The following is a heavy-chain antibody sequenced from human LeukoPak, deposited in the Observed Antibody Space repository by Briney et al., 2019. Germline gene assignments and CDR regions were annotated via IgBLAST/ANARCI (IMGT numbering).Heavy chain of an antibody. J-gene: IGHJ4*02. Sequence: GWSLRLSCAASGFTFSSYAMSWVRQAPGRGLEWVSGISGSGSSTYYADSVKGRFTISRDNSKNTLNLQMNSLRAEDTAVYYCANHSDTAMVYAYWGQGTLVTVSS. CDR3: ANHSDTAMVYAY. CDR2: ISGSGSST. CDR1: GFTFSSYA. D-gene: IGHD5-18*01. V-gene: IGHV3-23*01.